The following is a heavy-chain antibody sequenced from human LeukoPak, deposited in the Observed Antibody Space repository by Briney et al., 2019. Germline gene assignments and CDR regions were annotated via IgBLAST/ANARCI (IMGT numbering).Heavy chain of an antibody. J-gene: IGHJ4*02. Sequence: PSETLSLTCTVSGXSISSYYWSWIRQPAGKGLEWIGRIYSSGSTNYSPPLRSRVTMSVDTKNQFSLKVNSVTAADTAVYYCARDRAGFFDDWGQGTLVTVSS. V-gene: IGHV4-4*07. CDR3: ARDRAGFFDD. CDR2: IYSSGST. CDR1: GXSISSYY. D-gene: IGHD6-13*01.